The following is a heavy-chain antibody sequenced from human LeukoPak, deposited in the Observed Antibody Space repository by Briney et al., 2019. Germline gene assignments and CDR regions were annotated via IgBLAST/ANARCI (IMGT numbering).Heavy chain of an antibody. J-gene: IGHJ5*02. Sequence: GGSLRLSCAASGFTFSSYWMNWVRQAPGKGLVWVSRINSDGSSSTYADSVKGRFTISRDNAKNTLYLQMNSLRAEDTAVYYCAGSYSYNWFDPWGQGTLVTVSS. V-gene: IGHV3-74*01. CDR1: GFTFSSYW. CDR3: AGSYSYNWFDP. CDR2: INSDGSSS. D-gene: IGHD5-18*01.